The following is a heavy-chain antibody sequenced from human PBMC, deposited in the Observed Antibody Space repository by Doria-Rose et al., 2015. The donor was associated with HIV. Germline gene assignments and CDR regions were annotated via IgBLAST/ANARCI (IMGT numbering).Heavy chain of an antibody. J-gene: IGHJ4*02. CDR2: ISSSGRTI. Sequence: VRQTPGKGLEWVSYISSSGRTIYYADSVKGRFTISRDNAKNSLYLQMDSLRAEDTAVYYCARAPSRLLEWLVRPIFYSDYWGQGTL. CDR3: ARAPSRLLEWLVRPIFYSDY. V-gene: IGHV3-48*03. D-gene: IGHD3-3*01.